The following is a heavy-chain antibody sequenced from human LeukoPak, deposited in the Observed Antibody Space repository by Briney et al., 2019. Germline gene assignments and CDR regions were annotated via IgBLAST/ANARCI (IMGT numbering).Heavy chain of an antibody. CDR1: GFTFSDYY. Sequence: LRLSCAASGFTFSDYYMSWIRQAPGKGLEWIGEINHGGDTNYNPSLKSRVTISVDTSKNQFFLKLTSMTAADTAVYYCARPRRYDFWSGYSDWGHGTLVTVSS. D-gene: IGHD3-3*01. CDR2: INHGGDT. CDR3: ARPRRYDFWSGYSD. V-gene: IGHV4-34*08. J-gene: IGHJ4*01.